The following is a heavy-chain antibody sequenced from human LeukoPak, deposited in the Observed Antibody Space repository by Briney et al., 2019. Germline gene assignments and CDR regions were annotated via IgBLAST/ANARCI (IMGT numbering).Heavy chain of an antibody. D-gene: IGHD2-2*01. V-gene: IGHV1-2*02. Sequence: ASVKVCCKASGYTFIAYYIQWVRQAPGQGLEWMGWINANSGGTKYAQKFQGRVSMTRDTSIGTAYLEMSRLRSDDTAVYYCVRDHCTSNDCYEEQYYGLGVWGQGTTVTVSS. CDR3: VRDHCTSNDCYEEQYYGLGV. CDR2: INANSGGT. CDR1: GYTFIAYY. J-gene: IGHJ6*02.